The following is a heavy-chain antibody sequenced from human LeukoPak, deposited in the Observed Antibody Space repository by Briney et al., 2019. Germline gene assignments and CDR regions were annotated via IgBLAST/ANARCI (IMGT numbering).Heavy chain of an antibody. D-gene: IGHD3-16*01. V-gene: IGHV3-7*02. CDR3: AKNGGPHGMDV. J-gene: IGHJ6*02. CDR1: GFTFSSIW. Sequence: GGSLRFSCATSGFTFSSIWMSWVRQAPGKGLEWVANIKHDGSETNYVDSVKGRFTISRDNAKNSLHLQMNSLRVEDTAVYYGAKNGGPHGMDVWGQGTTVTVSS. CDR2: IKHDGSET.